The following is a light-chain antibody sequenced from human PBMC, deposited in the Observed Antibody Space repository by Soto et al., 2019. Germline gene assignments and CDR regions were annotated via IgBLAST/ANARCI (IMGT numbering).Light chain of an antibody. Sequence: NFMLTQPHSVSESPGKTVTISCTRSGGSIASNHVQWYQQRPGSAPTTVIYKDNQRPSGVPDRFSGSIDSSSNSASLTISGLKTEDEADYSCQSYDGNNVLFGGRTKLTVL. V-gene: IGLV6-57*04. CDR3: QSYDGNNVL. J-gene: IGLJ2*01. CDR2: KDN. CDR1: GGSIASNH.